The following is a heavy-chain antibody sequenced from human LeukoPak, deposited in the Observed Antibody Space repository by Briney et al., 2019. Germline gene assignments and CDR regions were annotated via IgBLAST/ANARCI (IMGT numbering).Heavy chain of an antibody. CDR2: INHSGST. CDR1: GYSISSGYY. D-gene: IGHD6-13*01. Sequence: SETLSLTCTVSGYSISSGYYWGWIRQTPGKGLEWIGEINHSGSTNYNPSLKSRVTISVDTSKNQFSLKLSSVTAADTAVYYCANAPYSSSWYSFDYWGQGTLVTVSS. CDR3: ANAPYSSSWYSFDY. V-gene: IGHV4-38-2*02. J-gene: IGHJ4*02.